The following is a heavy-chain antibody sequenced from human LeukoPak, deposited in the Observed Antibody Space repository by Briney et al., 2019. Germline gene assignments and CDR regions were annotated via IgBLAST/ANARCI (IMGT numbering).Heavy chain of an antibody. CDR1: GGSFSSYY. CDR2: IYYSGST. CDR3: ARTTEGGYSYGYFYYYYMDV. Sequence: SETLSLTCTVSGGSFSSYYWSWLRQPPGKGLEWIGYIYYSGSTNYKSSLKSRVTISVDTSKNQFSLKLSSVTAADTAVYYCARTTEGGYSYGYFYYYYMDVWGKGTTVTISS. V-gene: IGHV4-59*01. J-gene: IGHJ6*03. D-gene: IGHD5-18*01.